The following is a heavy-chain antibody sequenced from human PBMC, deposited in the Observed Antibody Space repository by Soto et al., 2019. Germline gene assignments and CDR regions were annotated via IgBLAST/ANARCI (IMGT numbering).Heavy chain of an antibody. D-gene: IGHD6-19*01. CDR2: IIPIFGTA. V-gene: IGHV1-69*13. CDR3: ARDLWPVAGANYYYYYGMDV. CDR1: GGTFSSYA. Sequence: ASVKVSCKASGGTFSSYAISWVRQAPGQGLEWMGGIIPIFGTANYAQKFQGRVTITADESTSTAYMELSSLRSEDTAVYYCARDLWPVAGANYYYYYGMDVWGQGTTVTVSS. J-gene: IGHJ6*02.